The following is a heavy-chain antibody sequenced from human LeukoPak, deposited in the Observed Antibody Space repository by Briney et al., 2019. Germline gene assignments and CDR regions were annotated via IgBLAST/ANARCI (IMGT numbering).Heavy chain of an antibody. CDR2: INPKSGGT. Sequence: ASVKVSCKASGYTFTDYYMHWVRQAPGQGLEWMGWINPKSGGTNFALKFQGRVTMTRDTSISTAYMELSRLRSDDTAVYYCARDLFSRAYSSSWYVAEYFQHWGQGTLVTVSS. D-gene: IGHD6-13*01. CDR3: ARDLFSRAYSSSWYVAEYFQH. J-gene: IGHJ1*01. V-gene: IGHV1-2*02. CDR1: GYTFTDYY.